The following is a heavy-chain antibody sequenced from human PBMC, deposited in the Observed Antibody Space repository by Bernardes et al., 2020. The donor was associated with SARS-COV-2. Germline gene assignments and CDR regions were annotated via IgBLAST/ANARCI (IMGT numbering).Heavy chain of an antibody. CDR3: AKGYYGSGSYYNPNKGYYYYGMDV. CDR2: ISGSSGST. CDR1: GFTFSSYA. J-gene: IGHJ6*02. D-gene: IGHD3-10*01. V-gene: IGHV3-23*01. Sequence: GGSLRLSCAASGFTFSSYAMSWVRQAPGKGLEWVSAISGSSGSTYYADSVKGRFTISRDNSKNTLYLQMNSLRAEDTAVYYCAKGYYGSGSYYNPNKGYYYYGMDVWGQGTTVTVSS.